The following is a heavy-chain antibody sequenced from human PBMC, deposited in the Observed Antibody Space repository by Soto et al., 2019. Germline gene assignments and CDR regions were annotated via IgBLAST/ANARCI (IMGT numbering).Heavy chain of an antibody. Sequence: ASVKVSCKASGGTFSSYAIGWVRQAPGQGLEWMGGIIPIFGTANYAQKFQGRVTITADESTSTAYMELSSLRSEDTAVYYCAKAAAGQGTWYNWFDPWGQGTLVTVSS. J-gene: IGHJ5*02. CDR3: AKAAAGQGTWYNWFDP. D-gene: IGHD6-13*01. CDR1: GGTFSSYA. V-gene: IGHV1-69*13. CDR2: IIPIFGTA.